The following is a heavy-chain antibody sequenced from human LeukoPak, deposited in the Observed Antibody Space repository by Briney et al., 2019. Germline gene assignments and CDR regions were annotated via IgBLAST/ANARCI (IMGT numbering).Heavy chain of an antibody. Sequence: KASETLSLTCTVSGGSITTYYCSWIRQSPGKGLEWIGYIYYSGSTNYNPSLKSRVTISVDTSKNQFSLKLSSVTAADTAVYYCARVGGGGYSYGYWGVFDYWGQGTLVTVSS. V-gene: IGHV4-59*01. CDR1: GGSITTYY. CDR2: IYYSGST. CDR3: ARVGGGGYSYGYWGVFDY. J-gene: IGHJ4*02. D-gene: IGHD5-18*01.